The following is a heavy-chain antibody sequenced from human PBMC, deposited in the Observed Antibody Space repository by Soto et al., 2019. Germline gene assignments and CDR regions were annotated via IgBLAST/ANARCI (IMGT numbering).Heavy chain of an antibody. CDR2: IATYNSNK. Sequence: ASVKVSCKTSGDTFTNFGLSWVRQAPGRGLEWMGWIATYNSNKNYAQKFQGRLTLTTDTSTSTGYMELKSLEYDDTAVYYCARVLRGVVNWFDPWGQGTLVTVSS. CDR3: ARVLRGVVNWFDP. V-gene: IGHV1-18*01. J-gene: IGHJ5*02. D-gene: IGHD3-10*01. CDR1: GDTFTNFG.